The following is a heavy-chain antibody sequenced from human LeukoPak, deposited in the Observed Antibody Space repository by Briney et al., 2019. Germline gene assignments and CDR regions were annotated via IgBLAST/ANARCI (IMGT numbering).Heavy chain of an antibody. Sequence: GGSLRLSCAASGFTFSSYAMSWVRQAPGKGLEWVSAISGSGGSTYYADSVKGRFTISRDNSKNTLYLQMNSLRAEDTAVYYCANGGGRRWYVGWKDGGPWDYGGQGTLVTVPS. CDR3: ANGGGRRWYVGWKDGGPWDY. V-gene: IGHV3-23*01. D-gene: IGHD6-13*01. J-gene: IGHJ4*02. CDR1: GFTFSSYA. CDR2: ISGSGGST.